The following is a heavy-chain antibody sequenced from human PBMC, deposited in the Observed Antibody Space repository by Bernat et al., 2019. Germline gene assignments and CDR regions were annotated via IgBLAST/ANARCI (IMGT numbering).Heavy chain of an antibody. V-gene: IGHV3-30-3*01. CDR1: GFTFSNHG. D-gene: IGHD4-11*01. CDR2: ISYDGSNK. CDR3: ARGGNYWTTNKYYFDY. J-gene: IGHJ4*02. Sequence: QVQLVESGGGVVQPGRSLRLSCAASGFTFSNHGLHWVRQAPGKGLEWVSIISYDGSNKYDADSVKGRFTISRDSSRNTLYLQMKSLRPEDTAVYYCARGGNYWTTNKYYFDYWGQGTLVTVSS.